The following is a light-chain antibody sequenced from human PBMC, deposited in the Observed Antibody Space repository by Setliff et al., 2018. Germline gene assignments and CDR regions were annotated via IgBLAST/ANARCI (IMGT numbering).Light chain of an antibody. Sequence: QSVLTQPASVSGSPGQSITISCTGTYSDVGKYNLVSWYQQHPGKAPKLILYDFTTRPSGVSDRFSGSKSANTASLTISGLQAEDEADYYCCSYAGSSTFVFGGGAKVNVL. CDR2: DFT. V-gene: IGLV2-23*02. CDR3: CSYAGSSTFV. J-gene: IGLJ1*01. CDR1: YSDVGKYNL.